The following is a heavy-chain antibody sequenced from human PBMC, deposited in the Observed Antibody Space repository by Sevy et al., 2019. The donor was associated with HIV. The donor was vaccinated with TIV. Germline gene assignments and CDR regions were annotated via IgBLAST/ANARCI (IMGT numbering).Heavy chain of an antibody. CDR1: GFTFDDYA. J-gene: IGHJ4*02. CDR3: AKDYDFWSGSHNYFDY. Sequence: GGSLRLSCVASGFTFDDYAMHWVRQAPGKGLEWVSGISWNSGSIGYADSVKGRFTISRDNAKNSLYLQMNSLRAEDTALYYCAKDYDFWSGSHNYFDYWGQGTLVTVSS. D-gene: IGHD3-3*01. V-gene: IGHV3-9*01. CDR2: ISWNSGSI.